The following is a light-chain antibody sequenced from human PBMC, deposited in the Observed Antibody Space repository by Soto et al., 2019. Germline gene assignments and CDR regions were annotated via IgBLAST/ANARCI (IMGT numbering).Light chain of an antibody. CDR1: QSISSN. CDR2: GAS. Sequence: EIVLTQSPGILSLSPGERATLACRASQSISSNLAWYQQKPGQGPRLLIYGASSRATGTPDRFSGSGSGTDFTLTINRLEPEDCALYYCQQYGSSPPTFGQGTKVDNK. V-gene: IGKV3-20*01. J-gene: IGKJ1*01. CDR3: QQYGSSPPT.